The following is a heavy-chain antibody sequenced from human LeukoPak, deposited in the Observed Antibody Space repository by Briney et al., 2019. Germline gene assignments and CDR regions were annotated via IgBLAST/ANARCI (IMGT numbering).Heavy chain of an antibody. J-gene: IGHJ4*02. CDR2: INPSGGT. V-gene: IGHV1-46*01. CDR1: GYTFSIYN. D-gene: IGHD1-7*01. Sequence: GASVKVSCKASGYTFSIYNMHWVRQAPGQGLEWMGIINPSGGTSYAQKLQGRITMTRDTSTSTLYVELSSLTSEDTAVYYCAREGVAGTSLDFWGQGTLVTVSS. CDR3: AREGVAGTSLDF.